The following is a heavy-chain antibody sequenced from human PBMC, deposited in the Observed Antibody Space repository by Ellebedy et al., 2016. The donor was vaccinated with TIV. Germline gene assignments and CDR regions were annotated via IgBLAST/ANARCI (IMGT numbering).Heavy chain of an antibody. D-gene: IGHD2-15*01. CDR1: GYTLNKMG. J-gene: IGHJ3*01. CDR3: VTNSGYCSRSNCYRA. Sequence: ASVKVSXKTSGYTLNKMGVSSVRQAPGRGLEWMGWINVYNGNTDYAQNVQGRVTMTTDTSTNTAYMELRSLRPDDTAVYYCVTNSGYCSRSNCYRAWGQGTTLNVSS. CDR2: INVYNGNT. V-gene: IGHV1-18*01.